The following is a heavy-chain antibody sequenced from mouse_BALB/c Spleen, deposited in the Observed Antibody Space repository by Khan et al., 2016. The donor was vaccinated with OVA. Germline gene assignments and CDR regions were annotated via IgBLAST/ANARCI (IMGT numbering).Heavy chain of an antibody. CDR3: ARTARIKY. V-gene: IGHV3-2*02. CDR2: ISYSGST. J-gene: IGHJ2*01. CDR1: GYSITSGYG. Sequence: EVQLQESGPGLVKPSQSLSLTCTVTGYSITSGYGWNWIRQFLGNKLEWMGYISYSGSTNYNPSLKSRISITRDTSKNQFFLQLNSVTTEDTAIYYCARTARIKYWGQGTTLTVSS. D-gene: IGHD1-2*01.